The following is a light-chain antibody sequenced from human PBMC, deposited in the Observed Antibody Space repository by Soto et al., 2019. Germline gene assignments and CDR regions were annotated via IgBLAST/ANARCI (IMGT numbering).Light chain of an antibody. V-gene: IGLV1-51*01. CDR1: SSNIVNNY. J-gene: IGLJ2*01. CDR3: GTWDSSLSAEV. Sequence: QSVLTQPPSVSAAPGQKVTISCSGSSSNIVNNYVSWYQQLPGTAPKLLIYDNNKRPSGIPDRFSGSKSGTSATLGITGLQTGDEADYYCGTWDSSLSAEVYGGGTKVTVL. CDR2: DNN.